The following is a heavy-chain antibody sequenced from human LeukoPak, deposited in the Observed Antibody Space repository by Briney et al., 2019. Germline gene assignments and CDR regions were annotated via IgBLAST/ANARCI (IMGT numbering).Heavy chain of an antibody. CDR3: AKTVGRWIQLWLGSGKFDY. D-gene: IGHD5-18*01. CDR2: ISGSGGST. J-gene: IGHJ4*02. CDR1: GFTFSSYA. Sequence: GGSLRLSCAASGFTFSSYAMSWVRQAPGKGLEWVSAISGSGGSTYYADSVKGRFTISRDNSKNTLYLQMNSLRAEDTAVYYCAKTVGRWIQLWLGSGKFDYWGQGTLVTVSS. V-gene: IGHV3-23*01.